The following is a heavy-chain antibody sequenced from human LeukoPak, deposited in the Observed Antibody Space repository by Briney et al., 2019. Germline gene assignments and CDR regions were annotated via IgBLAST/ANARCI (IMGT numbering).Heavy chain of an antibody. V-gene: IGHV1-46*01. D-gene: IGHD1-26*01. Sequence: ASVKVSCKASGYTFTSYYMHWVRQAPGQGLEWMGIINPSGGSTSYAQKFQGRVTMTRDMSTSKVYMELSSLRSEDTAVYYCARGLQVGATPDAFDIWGQGTMVTVSS. CDR1: GYTFTSYY. J-gene: IGHJ3*02. CDR2: INPSGGST. CDR3: ARGLQVGATPDAFDI.